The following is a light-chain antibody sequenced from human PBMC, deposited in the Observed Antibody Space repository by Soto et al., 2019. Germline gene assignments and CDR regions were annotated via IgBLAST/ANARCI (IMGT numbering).Light chain of an antibody. CDR3: LLYYGGYVV. Sequence: QTVVTQEPSLTVSPGGTVTLTCASSTGAVTSGYYPNWFQQKPGQAPRALIYSTSLKHSWTPARFSGSLLGGKAALTLSGVQPEDEAEYYCLLYYGGYVVFGGGTKLTVL. V-gene: IGLV7-43*01. J-gene: IGLJ2*01. CDR1: TGAVTSGYY. CDR2: STS.